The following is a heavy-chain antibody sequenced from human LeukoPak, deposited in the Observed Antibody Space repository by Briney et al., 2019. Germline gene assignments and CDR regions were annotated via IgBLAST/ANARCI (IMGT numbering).Heavy chain of an antibody. CDR3: ARGAAMVGY. CDR1: CASISSYY. Sequence: PSETLSLTCTVSCASISSYYGSWIRQPRGKGLEWIGYIYYSGSTNYNPSLKSRVTISVDTSKNQFSLKLSSVTAADTAVYYCARGAAMVGYWGQGTLVTVSS. D-gene: IGHD5-18*01. V-gene: IGHV4-59*01. CDR2: IYYSGST. J-gene: IGHJ4*02.